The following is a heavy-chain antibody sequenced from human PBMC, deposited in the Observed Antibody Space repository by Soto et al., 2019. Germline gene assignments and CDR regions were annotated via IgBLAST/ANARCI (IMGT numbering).Heavy chain of an antibody. CDR2: IYYSGST. CDR1: GGSISSGGYY. J-gene: IGHJ4*02. Sequence: QVQLQESGPGLVKPSQTLSLTCTVSGGSISSGGYYWSWIRQHPGKGLEWIGYIYYSGSTYYNPSPKSRVTISVDTSKNQFSLKLSSVTAADTAVYYCARTAVPRYGIAEGFDYWGQGTLVTVSS. V-gene: IGHV4-31*03. CDR3: ARTAVPRYGIAEGFDY. D-gene: IGHD2-21*02.